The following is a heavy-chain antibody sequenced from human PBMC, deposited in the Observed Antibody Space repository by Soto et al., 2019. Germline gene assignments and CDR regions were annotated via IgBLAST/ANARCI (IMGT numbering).Heavy chain of an antibody. Sequence: SETLSLTCIISGGSIISYYWSWIRQPPGKGLEWIGNIYYSGSTNYNPSRKSRVTISVDTSKNQFSLKLSSVTAADTAVYYCARVGGYYGDYPNFDYWGQGALVTVSS. V-gene: IGHV4-59*01. CDR3: ARVGGYYGDYPNFDY. CDR1: GGSIISYY. D-gene: IGHD4-17*01. J-gene: IGHJ4*02. CDR2: IYYSGST.